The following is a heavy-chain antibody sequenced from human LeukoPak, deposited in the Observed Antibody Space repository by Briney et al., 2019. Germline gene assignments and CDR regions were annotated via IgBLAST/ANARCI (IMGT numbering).Heavy chain of an antibody. CDR3: AREIVVVHTGFDY. Sequence: GASVEVSCKASGYTFTGYYMHWVRQAPGQGLEWMGWINPNSGGTNYAQKFQGRVTMTRDTSISTAYMELSRLRSDDTAVYYCAREIVVVHTGFDYWGQGTLVTVSS. V-gene: IGHV1-2*02. J-gene: IGHJ4*02. CDR2: INPNSGGT. CDR1: GYTFTGYY. D-gene: IGHD3-22*01.